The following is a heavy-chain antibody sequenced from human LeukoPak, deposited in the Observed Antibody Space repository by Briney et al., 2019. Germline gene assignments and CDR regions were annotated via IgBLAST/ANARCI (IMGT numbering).Heavy chain of an antibody. V-gene: IGHV4-38-2*02. Sequence: PSETLSLTXTVSGYSISSGYYWGWIRQPPGKGLEWIGSIYHSGSTYYNPSLKSRVTISVDTSKNQFSLKLSSVTAADTAVYYCARDSGYSYGFDYWGQGTLVTVSS. D-gene: IGHD5-18*01. J-gene: IGHJ4*02. CDR1: GYSISSGYY. CDR2: IYHSGST. CDR3: ARDSGYSYGFDY.